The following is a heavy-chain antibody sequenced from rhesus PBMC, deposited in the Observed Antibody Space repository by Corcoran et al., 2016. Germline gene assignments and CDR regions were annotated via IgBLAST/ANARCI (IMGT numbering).Heavy chain of an antibody. V-gene: IGHV2-174*01. CDR2: IYGEDDK. Sequence: QVTLKESGPALVKPTQTLTLTCTFSGFSISTSGMGVGWIRQPQGKALEGLALIYGEDDKYYSTSLKSRLTISKDTSKNQVVLTMTNMDPVDTATYYCARRRATYIYGNSDYFDYWGQGVLVTVSS. CDR3: ARRRATYIYGNSDYFDY. CDR1: GFSISTSGMG. D-gene: IGHD4-35*01. J-gene: IGHJ4*01.